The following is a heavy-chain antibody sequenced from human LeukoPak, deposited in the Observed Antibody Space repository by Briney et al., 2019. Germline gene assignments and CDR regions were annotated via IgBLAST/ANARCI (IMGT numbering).Heavy chain of an antibody. CDR2: IIPIFGTA. D-gene: IGHD6-19*01. CDR1: GGTFSSYA. J-gene: IGHJ4*02. CDR3: ARDGDSSGWYYFDY. V-gene: IGHV1-69*06. Sequence: SVKVSCKASGGTFSSYAISWVRQAPGQGLEWMGGIIPIFGTATYAQKFQGRVTITADKSTSTAYMELSSLRSEDTAVYYCARDGDSSGWYYFDYWGQGTLVTVSS.